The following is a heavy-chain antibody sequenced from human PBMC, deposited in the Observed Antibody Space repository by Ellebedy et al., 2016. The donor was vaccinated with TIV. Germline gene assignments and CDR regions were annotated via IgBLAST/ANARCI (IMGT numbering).Heavy chain of an antibody. V-gene: IGHV3-15*01. CDR2: ITSETDGGTT. CDR1: GFTFRNAW. J-gene: IGHJ4*02. CDR3: TTLTRRGFGFFDD. D-gene: IGHD3-16*01. Sequence: GGSLRLXXAASGFTFRNAWMSWVRQAPGKGLEWVGRITSETDGGTTDYAAPVKGRFIISRDDSENTLYLQMHSLRINDTAVYFCTTLTRRGFGFFDDWGQGTLVTVSS.